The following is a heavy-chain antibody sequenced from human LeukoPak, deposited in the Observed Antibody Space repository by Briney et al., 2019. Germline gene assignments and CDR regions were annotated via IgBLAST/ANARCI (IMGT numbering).Heavy chain of an antibody. D-gene: IGHD3-22*01. CDR1: GGSISSYY. J-gene: IGHJ4*02. CDR3: ARGEYYYDSSGYFDY. V-gene: IGHV4-59*01. Sequence: SETLSLTCTVSGGSISSYYWSWIRQPPGKGLEWIGYIYYSGSTSYNPSLKSRVTISVDTSKNQFSLKLSSVTAADTAVYYCARGEYYYDSSGYFDYWGQGTLVTVSS. CDR2: IYYSGST.